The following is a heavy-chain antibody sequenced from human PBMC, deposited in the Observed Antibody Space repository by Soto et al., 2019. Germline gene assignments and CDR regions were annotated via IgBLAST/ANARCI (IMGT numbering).Heavy chain of an antibody. CDR3: AREAGFDWLLSPWAFDS. D-gene: IGHD3-9*01. CDR2: IWYDGSNK. V-gene: IGHV3-33*01. CDR1: GFTFSNYG. J-gene: IGHJ4*02. Sequence: QVQLVESGGGVVQPGRSLRLSCAASGFTFSNYGMHWVRQAPGKGLEWVAVIWYDGSNKYYADSVKGRFTISRDNSKNTLYLQMNSLRAEDTAVYSCAREAGFDWLLSPWAFDSWGQGTLVTVSS.